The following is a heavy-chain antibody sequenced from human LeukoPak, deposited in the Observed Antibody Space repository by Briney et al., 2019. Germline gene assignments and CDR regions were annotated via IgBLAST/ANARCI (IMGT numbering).Heavy chain of an antibody. CDR3: AKGAGNFDWSYHDY. CDR1: GFTFSSFG. Sequence: GGSLRLSCAASGFTFSSFGMHWVRQAPGKGLDWVAVISSDGTNKHYADSVKGRFTISRDNSKNTLSLQMNSLRPEDTAVYYCAKGAGNFDWSYHDYWGQGTLVTVSS. CDR2: ISSDGTNK. J-gene: IGHJ4*02. D-gene: IGHD3-9*01. V-gene: IGHV3-30*18.